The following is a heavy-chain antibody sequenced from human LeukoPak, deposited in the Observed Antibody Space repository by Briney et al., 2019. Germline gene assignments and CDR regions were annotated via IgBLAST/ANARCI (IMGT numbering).Heavy chain of an antibody. V-gene: IGHV4-4*07. CDR3: AGRAQTTGWSFDY. CDR1: GGSISSYY. D-gene: IGHD6-19*01. Sequence: SETLSLTCTVSGGSISSYYWSWIRQPAGKGLEWIGQIHTSGSTNYNPSLKSRVAMSVDTSKNQSSLELSSVTAADTAVYYCAGRAQTTGWSFDYWGQGALVTVSS. J-gene: IGHJ4*02. CDR2: IHTSGST.